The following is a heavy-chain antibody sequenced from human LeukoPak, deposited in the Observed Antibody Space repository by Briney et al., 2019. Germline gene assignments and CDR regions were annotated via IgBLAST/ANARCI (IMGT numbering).Heavy chain of an antibody. J-gene: IGHJ4*02. Sequence: PSETLSHTCTVSGGSFSSYYWSWIRQPPGKGLEWIGYIYYGGDTNYNPSLKSRVTISVDTSKNQFSLKLSSVTAADTAVFYCARSWGSSSGIDNWGQGTLVTVSS. V-gene: IGHV4-59*01. D-gene: IGHD6-13*01. CDR3: ARSWGSSSGIDN. CDR1: GGSFSSYY. CDR2: IYYGGDT.